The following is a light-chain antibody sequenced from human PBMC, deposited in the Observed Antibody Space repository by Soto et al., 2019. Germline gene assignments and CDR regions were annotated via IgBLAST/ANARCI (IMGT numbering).Light chain of an antibody. Sequence: DIQMTQSPSTLSVSLGDIVTLSCRASQSIITRLAWFQHRPGQAPKLLIYKASSIETGIPARFSGSGSGTEFTLTISSLQPDDFATYYCQQYNSSPLTFGGGTKVDIK. CDR2: KAS. J-gene: IGKJ4*01. V-gene: IGKV1-5*03. CDR3: QQYNSSPLT. CDR1: QSIITR.